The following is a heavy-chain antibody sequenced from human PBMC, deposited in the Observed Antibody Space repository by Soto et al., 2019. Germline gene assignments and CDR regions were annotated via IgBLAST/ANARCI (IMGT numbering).Heavy chain of an antibody. D-gene: IGHD2-2*01. CDR2: IIPIFGTA. Sequence: ASVKVSCKASGGTFSSYAISWVRQAPGQGLEWMGGIIPIFGTANYAQKFQGRVTITADESTSTAYMELSSLRSEDTAVYYCATLPAAMRDYYYGMDVWGQGTTVTVSS. J-gene: IGHJ6*02. CDR3: ATLPAAMRDYYYGMDV. CDR1: GGTFSSYA. V-gene: IGHV1-69*13.